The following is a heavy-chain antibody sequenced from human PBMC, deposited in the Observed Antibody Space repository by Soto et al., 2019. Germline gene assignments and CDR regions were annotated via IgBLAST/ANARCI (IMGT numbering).Heavy chain of an antibody. CDR3: ASSSIGGMDV. J-gene: IGHJ6*01. CDR1: GGSISISNW. V-gene: IGHV4-4*02. CDR2: IYHSGST. Sequence: SETLSVTCAFSGGSISISNWGSWVRQPPGKGLEWIGEIYHSGSTNYNPSLKSRVTISVDKSKKQFSLKLSSVTAADTPVYYCASSSIGGMDVWGQGTTVTVSS.